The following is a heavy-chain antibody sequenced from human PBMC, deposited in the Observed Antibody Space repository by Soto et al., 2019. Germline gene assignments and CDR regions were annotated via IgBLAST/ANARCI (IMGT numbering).Heavy chain of an antibody. Sequence: ASVKVSCKASGYTFYTYGMGWVRLAPGQGLEWMGWVSAYNGYTEYAQKLQGRVTMTTDTSTSTAYMELRSLRSGDTAVYYCARSGDGNWFDPWGQGTLVTVSS. J-gene: IGHJ5*02. V-gene: IGHV1-18*01. CDR1: GYTFYTYG. CDR3: ARSGDGNWFDP. CDR2: VSAYNGYT. D-gene: IGHD1-26*01.